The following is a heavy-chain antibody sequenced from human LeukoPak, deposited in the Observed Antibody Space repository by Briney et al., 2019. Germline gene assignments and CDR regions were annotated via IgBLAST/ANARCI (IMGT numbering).Heavy chain of an antibody. CDR2: IYYSGRT. CDR1: GFTVSSNY. V-gene: IGHV4-39*01. D-gene: IGHD2-2*01. CDR3: ARSQATAMVSDY. J-gene: IGHJ4*02. Sequence: GSLRLSCAASGFTVSSNYMSWVRQPPGKGLEWIGSIYYSGRTYYNPSLKIRVTIFVDTSKNQFSLKLNSVTAADTAVYYCARSQATAMVSDYWGQGTLVTVSS.